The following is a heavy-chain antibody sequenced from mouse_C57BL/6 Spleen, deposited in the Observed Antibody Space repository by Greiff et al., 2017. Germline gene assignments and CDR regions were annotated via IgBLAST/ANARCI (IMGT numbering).Heavy chain of an antibody. CDR2: IDPENGDT. J-gene: IGHJ1*03. CDR1: GFNIKDDY. D-gene: IGHD1-1*01. V-gene: IGHV14-4*01. Sequence: DVQLVESGAELVRPGASVKLSCTASGFNIKDDYMHWVKQRPEQGLEWIGWIDPENGDTEYASKFQGKATITADTSSNTAYLQLSSLTSEDTAVYYCTRADGSYWYFDVWGTGTTVTVSS. CDR3: TRADGSYWYFDV.